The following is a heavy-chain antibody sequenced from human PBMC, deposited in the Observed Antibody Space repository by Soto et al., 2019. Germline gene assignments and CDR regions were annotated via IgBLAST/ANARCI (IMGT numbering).Heavy chain of an antibody. V-gene: IGHV3-7*01. J-gene: IGHJ6*02. CDR3: ARDRILGGMDV. Sequence: GGSLRLSCAGYGFTFSRYWMSWVRQAPGKGLEWVANIKQDGGEKYYVDSVKGRFTISRDNAKNSLYLQMNSLRAEDTAAYYCARDRILGGMDVWGQGTTVTVSS. CDR1: GFTFSRYW. D-gene: IGHD3-16*01. CDR2: IKQDGGEK.